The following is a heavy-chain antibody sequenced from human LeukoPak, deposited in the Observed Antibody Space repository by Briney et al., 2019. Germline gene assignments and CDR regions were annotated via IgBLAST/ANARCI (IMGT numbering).Heavy chain of an antibody. J-gene: IGHJ6*02. D-gene: IGHD5-18*01. Sequence: SVKVSCKASGGTFSSYSISWVRQAPGQGLEWMGGIIPIFGTANYAQKFQGRVTITADESTSTAYMELSSLRSEDTAVYYCARGYSYGAYYYYYGMDVWGQGTTVTVSS. V-gene: IGHV1-69*01. CDR1: GGTFSSYS. CDR3: ARGYSYGAYYYYYGMDV. CDR2: IIPIFGTA.